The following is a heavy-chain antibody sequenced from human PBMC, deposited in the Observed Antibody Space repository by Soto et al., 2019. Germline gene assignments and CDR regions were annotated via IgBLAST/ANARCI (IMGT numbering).Heavy chain of an antibody. Sequence: GESLKISCAASGFTFSSYAMSWVRQAPGKGLEWVSAISGSGGSTYYADSVKGRFTISRDNSKNTLYLQMNSLRAEDTAVYYCAKGFVGATRVNWFDPWGQGTLVTVSS. CDR3: AKGFVGATRVNWFDP. J-gene: IGHJ5*02. D-gene: IGHD1-26*01. CDR1: GFTFSSYA. V-gene: IGHV3-23*01. CDR2: ISGSGGST.